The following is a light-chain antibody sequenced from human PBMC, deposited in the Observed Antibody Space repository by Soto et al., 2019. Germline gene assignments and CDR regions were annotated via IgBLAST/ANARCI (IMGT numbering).Light chain of an antibody. Sequence: QSVLTQPPSVSAAPGQKVTISCSGSNSNIGNTYVSWYQQLPGTAPKLLIYDNNHRPSGIPDRFSGSKSGTSAILGITGLQTGDEADYYCGTWDSGLSAVVFGGGTKVTVL. J-gene: IGLJ2*01. CDR1: NSNIGNTY. CDR3: GTWDSGLSAVV. V-gene: IGLV1-51*01. CDR2: DNN.